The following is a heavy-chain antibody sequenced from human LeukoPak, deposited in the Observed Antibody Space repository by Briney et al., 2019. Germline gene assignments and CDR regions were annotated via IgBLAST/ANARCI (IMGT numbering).Heavy chain of an antibody. V-gene: IGHV4-30-2*01. CDR1: GGSISSGGYS. CDR2: IYHSGST. CDR3: ARGGDYYDSSGYAYSDY. J-gene: IGHJ4*02. D-gene: IGHD3-22*01. Sequence: SQTLSLTCAVSGGSISSGGYSWSWIRQPPGKGLEWIGYIYHSGSTYYNPSLKSRVTISVDRSKNQFSLKLSSVTAADTAVYYCARGGDYYDSSGYAYSDYWGQGTLVTVSS.